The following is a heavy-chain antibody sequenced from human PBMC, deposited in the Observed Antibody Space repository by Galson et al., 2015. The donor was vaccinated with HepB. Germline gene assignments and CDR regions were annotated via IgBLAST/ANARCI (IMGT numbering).Heavy chain of an antibody. J-gene: IGHJ3*02. CDR3: TTSEDYYDSSGYPMDAFDI. V-gene: IGHV3-15*01. CDR1: GFTFSNAW. CDR2: IKSNTAGGTT. D-gene: IGHD3-22*01. Sequence: GFTFSNAWMSWVRQAPGKGLEWVGRIKSNTAGGTTDYAAPVKGRFTISRDDSKNTLYLQMNSLKTEDTAVYYCTTSEDYYDSSGYPMDAFDIWGQGTMVTVSS.